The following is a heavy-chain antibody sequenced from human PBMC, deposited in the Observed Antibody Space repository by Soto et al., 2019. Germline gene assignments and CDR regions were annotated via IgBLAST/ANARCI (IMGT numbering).Heavy chain of an antibody. Sequence: GESLKISCKGSGYSFTSYWISWVRQMPGKGLEWMGRIDPSDSYTNYSPSFQGHVTISADKSISTAYLQWSSLKASDTAMYYCARQLGYPNWFDYWGQGTQVTVSS. J-gene: IGHJ5*01. V-gene: IGHV5-10-1*01. CDR2: IDPSDSYT. D-gene: IGHD2-15*01. CDR3: ARQLGYPNWFDY. CDR1: GYSFTSYW.